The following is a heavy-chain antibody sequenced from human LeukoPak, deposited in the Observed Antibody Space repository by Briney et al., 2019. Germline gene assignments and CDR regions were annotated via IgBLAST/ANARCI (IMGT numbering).Heavy chain of an antibody. J-gene: IGHJ5*02. D-gene: IGHD4-17*01. CDR2: IYYSGST. Sequence: ASETLSLTCTVSGGSISSYYWSWIRQPPGKGLEWIGYIYYSGSTNYNPSPKSRVTISVDTSKNQFSLKLSSVTAADTAVYYCARGLYGDYGWFDPWGQGTLVTVSS. V-gene: IGHV4-59*01. CDR1: GGSISSYY. CDR3: ARGLYGDYGWFDP.